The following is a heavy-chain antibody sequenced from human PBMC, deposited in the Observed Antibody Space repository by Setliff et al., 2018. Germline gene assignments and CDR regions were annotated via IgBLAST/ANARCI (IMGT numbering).Heavy chain of an antibody. CDR2: TIPMFDRP. CDR3: ARGNMDVVAAGGKYSGLAF. CDR1: GGTFKNHA. V-gene: IGHV1-69*13. J-gene: IGHJ6*02. D-gene: IGHD6-13*01. Sequence: PPASVKVSCKTSGGTFKNHAISWVRQAPGQGLEWMGGTIPMFDRPNYAQKFQGRVAITADESTNTAYIEISSLRYEDTAVYYCARGNMDVVAAGGKYSGLAFWGQGTTVTVSS.